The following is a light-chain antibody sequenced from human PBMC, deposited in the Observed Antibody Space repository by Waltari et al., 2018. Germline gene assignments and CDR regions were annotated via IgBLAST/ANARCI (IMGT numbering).Light chain of an antibody. J-gene: IGLJ3*02. CDR2: EVT. CDR3: YSSAMSAFVV. V-gene: IGLV2-23*02. Sequence: QSALTQPASVSGSPGQSITISCTGTSSDIGSYNFVSWYQHHPGNTPKLIIYEVTTRPSGVSDRFSGSKSGNTASLTISGHQAEDDADYYFYSSAMSAFVVFGGGTKLTVL. CDR1: SSDIGSYNF.